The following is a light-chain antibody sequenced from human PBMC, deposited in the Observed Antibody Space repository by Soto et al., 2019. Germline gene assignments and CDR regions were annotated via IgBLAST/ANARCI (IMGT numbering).Light chain of an antibody. CDR3: QQHYSTPPWT. V-gene: IGKV4-1*01. CDR1: QSVLYSSNNKNY. CDR2: WAS. J-gene: IGKJ1*01. Sequence: DIVMTQSPDSLAVSLGERATINCKSSQSVLYSSNNKNYLAWYQQKPGQPPKLLISWASTRESGVPDRFSGSGCGTDFTLTISSLQAEDVAIYHCQQHYSTPPWTFGQGTKVEIK.